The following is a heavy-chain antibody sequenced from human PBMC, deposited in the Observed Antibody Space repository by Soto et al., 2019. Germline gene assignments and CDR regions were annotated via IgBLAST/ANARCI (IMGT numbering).Heavy chain of an antibody. J-gene: IGHJ5*02. CDR3: ARDHENGYWQQWLVNWFDP. CDR1: GYPFTSYG. Sequence: QVQLVQSGAEVKKPGASVKVSCKASGYPFTSYGISWVRQAPGQGLEWMGWISAYNGNTNYAQKLQGRVTMTTDTPPSTDYMERRSLRSDDTDVYYCARDHENGYWQQWLVNWFDPWGQGTLVTVSS. D-gene: IGHD6-19*01. V-gene: IGHV1-18*01. CDR2: ISAYNGNT.